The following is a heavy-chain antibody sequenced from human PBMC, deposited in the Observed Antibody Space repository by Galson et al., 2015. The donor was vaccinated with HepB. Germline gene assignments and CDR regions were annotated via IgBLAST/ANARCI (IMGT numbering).Heavy chain of an antibody. CDR2: VIPILGIA. Sequence: SVKVSCKASGGTFSSYTISWVRQAPGQGLEWMGRVIPILGIANYAQKFQGRVTITADKSTSTAYMELSSLRSEDTAVYYCASLEGYSYGYPFDYWGQGTLVTVSS. CDR3: ASLEGYSYGYPFDY. V-gene: IGHV1-69*02. J-gene: IGHJ4*02. D-gene: IGHD5-18*01. CDR1: GGTFSSYT.